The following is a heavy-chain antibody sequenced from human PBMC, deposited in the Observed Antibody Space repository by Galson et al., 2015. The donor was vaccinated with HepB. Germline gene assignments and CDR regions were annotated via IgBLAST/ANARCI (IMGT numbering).Heavy chain of an antibody. J-gene: IGHJ4*02. Sequence: SLRLSCAASGFTFSSYGMHWVRQAPGKGLEWVAVIWYDGSNKYYADSVKGRFTISRDNSKNTLYLQMNSLRAEDTAVYYCARDGYCSSTSCRYGFKDYCGQGTLVTVSS. V-gene: IGHV3-33*01. CDR2: IWYDGSNK. CDR3: ARDGYCSSTSCRYGFKDY. CDR1: GFTFSSYG. D-gene: IGHD2-2*03.